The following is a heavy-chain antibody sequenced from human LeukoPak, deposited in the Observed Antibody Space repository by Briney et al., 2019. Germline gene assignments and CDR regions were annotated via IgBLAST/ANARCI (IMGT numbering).Heavy chain of an antibody. CDR2: IYYSGST. D-gene: IGHD3-10*01. V-gene: IGHV4-39*01. J-gene: IGHJ5*02. CDR3: ARHPDSIPYGSGSYYNAWFDP. CDR1: GGSISSSSYF. Sequence: PSETLSLTCTVSGGSISSSSYFWGWIRQPPGKGLEWIGSIYYSGSTYYNPSLKSRVTISVDTSKNQFSLKLSSVTAADTAVYYCARHPDSIPYGSGSYYNAWFDPWGQGTLVTVSS.